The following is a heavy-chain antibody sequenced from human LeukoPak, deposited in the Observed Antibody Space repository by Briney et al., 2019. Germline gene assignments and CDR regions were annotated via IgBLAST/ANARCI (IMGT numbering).Heavy chain of an antibody. D-gene: IGHD1-26*01. CDR2: LYSDGNT. J-gene: IGHJ4*02. V-gene: IGHV3-53*01. CDR1: GFTFSSYS. Sequence: PGGSLRLSCAASGFTFSSYSMNWVRQAPGKGLEWVSTLYSDGNTYYADSVRGRFTISRDDSRNTLFLQMNNLRVEDTAMYYCARESGDRPGLPGRWGQGTLVTVSS. CDR3: ARESGDRPGLPGR.